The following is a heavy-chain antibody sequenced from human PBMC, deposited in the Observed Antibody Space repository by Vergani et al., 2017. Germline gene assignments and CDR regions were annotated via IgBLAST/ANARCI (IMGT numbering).Heavy chain of an antibody. CDR3: ARPIGGAYYYYGMDV. Sequence: QVQLVQSGAEVKKPGASVKVSCKASGYTFTSYAMHWVRQAPGQRLEWMGWINAGNGNTKYSQKFQGRVTITRDTYASTAYMELSSLRSEDTAVYYCARPIGGAYYYYGMDVWGQGTTVTVSS. CDR1: GYTFTSYA. J-gene: IGHJ6*02. D-gene: IGHD3-16*01. CDR2: INAGNGNT. V-gene: IGHV1-3*01.